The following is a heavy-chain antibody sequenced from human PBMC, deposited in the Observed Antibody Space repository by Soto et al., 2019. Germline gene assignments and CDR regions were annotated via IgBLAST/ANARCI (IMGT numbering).Heavy chain of an antibody. CDR2: IYSLGNT. CDR3: ARQIYDSSGYYYAY. Sequence: QMQLQESGPGLVKPSKTLSLTCTVSGGSISSSSYYWGWIRQPPGQGLEWLGTIYSLGNTYYNPSLKSRVTISVDKSKSQLFLKLSSVTAPDTAVYYCARQIYDSSGYYYAYWGQGTLVTVSS. D-gene: IGHD3-22*01. J-gene: IGHJ4*02. CDR1: GGSISSSSYY. V-gene: IGHV4-39*01.